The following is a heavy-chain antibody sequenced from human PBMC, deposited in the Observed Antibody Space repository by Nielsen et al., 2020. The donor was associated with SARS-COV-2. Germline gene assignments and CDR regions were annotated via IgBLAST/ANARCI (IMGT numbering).Heavy chain of an antibody. CDR2: IYYSGST. CDR3: ARVDSGSYNVYMIY. Sequence: SETLSLTCTVSGGSISSYYWGWIRQPPGKGLEWIGSIYYSGSTYYNPSLKSRVTISVDTSKNQFSLKLSSVTAADTAVYYCARVDSGSYNVYMIYWGQGTLVTVSS. V-gene: IGHV4-39*07. D-gene: IGHD1-26*01. CDR1: GGSISSYY. J-gene: IGHJ4*02.